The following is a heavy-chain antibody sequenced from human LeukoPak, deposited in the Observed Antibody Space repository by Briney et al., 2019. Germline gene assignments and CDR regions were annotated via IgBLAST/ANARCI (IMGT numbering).Heavy chain of an antibody. D-gene: IGHD3-22*01. CDR3: AKTYYYDSSGTTYNWFDP. CDR1: GGSISSGSYY. V-gene: IGHV4-61*02. J-gene: IGHJ5*02. CDR2: IYTSGST. Sequence: SETLSLTCTVSGGSISSGSYYWSWIRQPAGKGLEWIGRIYTSGSTNYNPSLKSRVTISVDTSKNQFSLKLSSVTAADTAVYYCAKTYYYDSSGTTYNWFDPWGQGTLVTVSS.